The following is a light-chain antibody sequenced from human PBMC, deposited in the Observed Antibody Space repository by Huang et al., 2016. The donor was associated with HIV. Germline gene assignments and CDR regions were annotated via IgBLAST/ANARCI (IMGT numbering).Light chain of an antibody. CDR1: QNVDNS. V-gene: IGKV3-11*01. Sequence: EIVLTQTPATLSLSPGERATLSCRASQNVDNSVAWYQQKRGQAPRLLIYDASKRATGIPAKFSGSGAGTDFTLTISSLEPGDFAVYFCQQRSNWPPTYTLGQGTKLEIK. CDR3: QQRSNWPPTYT. CDR2: DAS. J-gene: IGKJ2*01.